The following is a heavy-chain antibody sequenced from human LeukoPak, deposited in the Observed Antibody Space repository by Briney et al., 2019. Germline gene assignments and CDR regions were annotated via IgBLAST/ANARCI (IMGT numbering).Heavy chain of an antibody. D-gene: IGHD4-17*01. V-gene: IGHV3-23*01. Sequence: GGSLRLSCAASGFTFSSYAMSWVRQAPGKGLEWVSSMSGSGGSTYYADSVKGRFTISRDDSKNTLYLQMNSLRAEDAAVYYCARVRYGELDVWGQGTTVTVSS. J-gene: IGHJ6*02. CDR3: ARVRYGELDV. CDR2: MSGSGGST. CDR1: GFTFSSYA.